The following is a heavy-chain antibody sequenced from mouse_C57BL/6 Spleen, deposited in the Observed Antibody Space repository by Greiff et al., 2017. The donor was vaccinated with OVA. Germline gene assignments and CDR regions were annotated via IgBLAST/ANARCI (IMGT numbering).Heavy chain of an antibody. D-gene: IGHD1-1*01. V-gene: IGHV1-80*01. CDR2: IYPGDGDT. J-gene: IGHJ2*01. Sequence: VQLQESGAELVKPGASVKISCKASGYAFSSYWMNWVKQRPGKGLEWIGQIYPGDGDTNYNGKFKGKATLTADKSSSTAYMQLSSLTSEDSAVYFCARYGSLYVSSGFSGFFDYWGQGTTLTVSS. CDR1: GYAFSSYW. CDR3: ARYGSLYVSSGFSGFFDY.